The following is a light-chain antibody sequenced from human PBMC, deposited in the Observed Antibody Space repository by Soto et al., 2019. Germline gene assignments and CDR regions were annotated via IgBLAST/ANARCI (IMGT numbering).Light chain of an antibody. J-gene: IGLJ1*01. CDR2: EVV. Sequence: QSVLTQPPSASGSPGQSVTISCTGTKSDIGVYDFVSWYQHHPGKAPRLIIYEVVQRPSGVPDRFSGSKSGNTASLTISGLQAEDEADYYCSSYTSSSPYVFGTGTKVTVL. V-gene: IGLV2-8*01. CDR3: SSYTSSSPYV. CDR1: KSDIGVYDF.